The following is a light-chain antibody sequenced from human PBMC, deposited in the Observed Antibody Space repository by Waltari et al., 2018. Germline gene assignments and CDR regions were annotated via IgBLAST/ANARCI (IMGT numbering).Light chain of an antibody. J-gene: IGKJ1*01. Sequence: EIVLTQSPATLSLSPGERATLSCRASQSVSSYLAWYQQTPGQAPRLLIYDASNRATGIPARFSGSGSGTGFTLTINSLEPEDFAVYYCQQRSNRPPWTFGQGTRVEIK. V-gene: IGKV3-11*01. CDR3: QQRSNRPPWT. CDR2: DAS. CDR1: QSVSSY.